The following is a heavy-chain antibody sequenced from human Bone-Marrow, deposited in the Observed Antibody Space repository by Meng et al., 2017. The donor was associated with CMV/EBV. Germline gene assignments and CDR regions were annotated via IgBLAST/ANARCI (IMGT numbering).Heavy chain of an antibody. V-gene: IGHV3-30*04. CDR1: GFTFSSYA. J-gene: IGHJ6*02. CDR3: ARYSSSWGFYYYYGMDV. Sequence: GESLKISCAASGFTFSSYAMHWVRQAPGKGLEWVAVISYDGSNKYYADSVKGRFTISRDNSKNTLYLQMNSLRAEDTAVCYCARYSSSWGFYYYYGMDVWGQGTTVTVSS. D-gene: IGHD6-13*01. CDR2: ISYDGSNK.